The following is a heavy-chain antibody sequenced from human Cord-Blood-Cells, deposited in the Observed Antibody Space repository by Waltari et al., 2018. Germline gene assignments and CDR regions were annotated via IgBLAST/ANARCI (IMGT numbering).Heavy chain of an antibody. CDR3: ARRASSYYYDSSGFSYWYFDL. V-gene: IGHV5-51*01. Sequence: EVQLVQSGAEVKKPGESLKISCQGSGYSFTSYWIGWVRQMPGKGLEWMGIIYPGDSDTRYSPSFQGQVTISADKSISTAYLQWSSLKASDTAMYYCARRASSYYYDSSGFSYWYFDLWGRGTLVTVSS. D-gene: IGHD3-22*01. CDR1: GYSFTSYW. CDR2: IYPGDSDT. J-gene: IGHJ2*01.